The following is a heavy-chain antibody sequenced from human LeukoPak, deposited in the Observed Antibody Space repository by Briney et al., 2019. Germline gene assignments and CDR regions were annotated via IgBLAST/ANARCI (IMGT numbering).Heavy chain of an antibody. Sequence: PGGSLRLSCAASGFTFSSYGMHWVRQAPGKGLEWVAVIWNDGSNKYYADSVKGRFTISRDNSQNTLYLQMNSLRVEDTAVYYCAKDTGLVGATRYYFDYWGQGTLVTVSS. CDR2: IWNDGSNK. V-gene: IGHV3-33*06. CDR3: AKDTGLVGATRYYFDY. CDR1: GFTFSSYG. D-gene: IGHD1-26*01. J-gene: IGHJ4*02.